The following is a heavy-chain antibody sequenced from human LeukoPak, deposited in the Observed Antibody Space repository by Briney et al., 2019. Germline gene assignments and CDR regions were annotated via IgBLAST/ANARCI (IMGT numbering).Heavy chain of an antibody. D-gene: IGHD2-2*01. CDR3: ARAALGYCSSTSCYGTFDY. CDR1: GGFISSSNW. J-gene: IGHJ4*02. CDR2: IYHSGST. Sequence: PSGTLSLTCAVSGGFISSSNWWSWVRQPPGKGLEWIGEIYHSGSTNYNPSLKSRVTISVDTSKNQFSLKLSSVTAADTAVYYCARAALGYCSSTSCYGTFDYWGQGTLVTVSS. V-gene: IGHV4-4*02.